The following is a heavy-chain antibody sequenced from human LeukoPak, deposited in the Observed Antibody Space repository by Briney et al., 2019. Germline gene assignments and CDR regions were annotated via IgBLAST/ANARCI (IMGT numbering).Heavy chain of an antibody. CDR3: TTGLWGSYRFKGDY. CDR1: GFTFSNAW. Sequence: GGSLRLSCAASGFTFSNAWMNWVRQAPGKGLEWVGRIKSKTDGGTTDYAAPVKGRFTISRDDSKNTLYQQMNSLKTEDTAVYYCTTGLWGSYRFKGDYWGQGTLVTVSS. V-gene: IGHV3-15*07. D-gene: IGHD3-16*02. J-gene: IGHJ4*02. CDR2: IKSKTDGGTT.